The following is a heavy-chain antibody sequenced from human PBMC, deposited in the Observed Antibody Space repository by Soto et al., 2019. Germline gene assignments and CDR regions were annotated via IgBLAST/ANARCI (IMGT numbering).Heavy chain of an antibody. V-gene: IGHV3-23*01. J-gene: IGHJ6*04. CDR3: AKSRSRYRSSSGMDV. Sequence: GVSLRLSCAASGFTFSSYAMSWVRQAPGKGLEWVSAISGSGGSTYYADSVKGRFTISRDNSKNTLYLQMNSLRAEDTAVYYCAKSRSRYRSSSGMDVWGTGPTGNVS. CDR1: GFTFSSYA. CDR2: ISGSGGST. D-gene: IGHD6-6*01.